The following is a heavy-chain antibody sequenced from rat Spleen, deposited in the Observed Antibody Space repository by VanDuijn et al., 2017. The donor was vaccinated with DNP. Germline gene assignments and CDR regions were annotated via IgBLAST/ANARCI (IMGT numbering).Heavy chain of an antibody. CDR2: INSAGST. D-gene: IGHD1-12*03. V-gene: IGHV3-3*01. CDR1: GYSITSSYR. Sequence: EVQLQESGPGLVKPSQSLSLTCSVTGYSITSSYRWNWIRKFPGNKLEWMGYINSAGSTNYNPSPKSRISITRDTSKNQFFLQVNSVTTEDTATYYCARYYDGYYYYAMDAWGQGTSVTVSS. CDR3: ARYYDGYYYYAMDA. J-gene: IGHJ4*01.